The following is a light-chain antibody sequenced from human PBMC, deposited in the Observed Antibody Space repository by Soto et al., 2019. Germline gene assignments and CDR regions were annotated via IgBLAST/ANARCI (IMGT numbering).Light chain of an antibody. V-gene: IGKV1-5*03. CDR1: QALXSW. CDR2: KAS. Sequence: TQSPSTLSGSAGDRATITCRASQALXSWFAWFQQKPGKAPKIPXDKASTLKRGGPSRLSGSGSATDFTLAISSLHPEDSATYYFQQYNSYLYTFGQGTRVEIK. J-gene: IGKJ5*01. CDR3: QQYNSYLYT.